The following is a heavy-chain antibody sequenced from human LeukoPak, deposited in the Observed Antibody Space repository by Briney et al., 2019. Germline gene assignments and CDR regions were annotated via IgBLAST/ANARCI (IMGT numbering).Heavy chain of an antibody. V-gene: IGHV4-59*02. CDR3: TRGRVSSSTWYSTYYYYFYMDV. Sequence: GSLRLSCAASGLTVSSNYMNWIRQPPGKGLEWIGYIDHTGSTNYNPSLNSRVTISRDTSKNDFSLRLTSVTATDTAVYFCTRGRVSSSTWYSTYYYYFYMDVWGKGTTVIVSS. CDR1: GLTVSSNY. CDR2: IDHTGST. D-gene: IGHD6-13*01. J-gene: IGHJ6*03.